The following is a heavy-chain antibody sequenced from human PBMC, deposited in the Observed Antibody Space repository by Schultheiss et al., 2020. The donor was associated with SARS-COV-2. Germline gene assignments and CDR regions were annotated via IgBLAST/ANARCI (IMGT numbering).Heavy chain of an antibody. J-gene: IGHJ5*02. CDR3: ARHGDSSSSPYNWFDP. V-gene: IGHV4-39*01. CDR2: IYHSGST. D-gene: IGHD6-6*01. Sequence: SETLSLTCTVSGDSISSSSYSWAWVRQPPGKGLEWIGSIYHSGSTYYNPSLKSRVTISVDTSKNQFSLKLSSVTAADTAVYYCARHGDSSSSPYNWFDPWGQGTLVTVSS. CDR1: GDSISSSSYS.